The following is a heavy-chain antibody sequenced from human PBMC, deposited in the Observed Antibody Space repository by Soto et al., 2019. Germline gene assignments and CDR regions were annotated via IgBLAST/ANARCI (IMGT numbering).Heavy chain of an antibody. Sequence: VQLVESGGGLVEPGRSLRLSCTASGFTFGDYAMSWFRQAPGKGLEWVGFVRSKPYGGTTQYAASVKGSFTISRDDSKSIAYLQMNRLETDDTAVYYCARATLGLAFTSFAFCGQGTLFTVSS. CDR1: GFTFGDYA. J-gene: IGHJ4*02. V-gene: IGHV3-49*03. CDR3: ARATLGLAFTSFAF. CDR2: VRSKPYGGTT. D-gene: IGHD3-16*01.